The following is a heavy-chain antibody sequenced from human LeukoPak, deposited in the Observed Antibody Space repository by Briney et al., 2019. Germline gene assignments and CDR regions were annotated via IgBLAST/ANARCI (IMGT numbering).Heavy chain of an antibody. CDR2: IYSSGTPT. D-gene: IGHD6-19*01. CDR1: GGSISDYY. J-gene: IGHJ4*02. Sequence: PSETLSLTCTVSGGSISDYYWSWLRQPPGKGLEWIGYIYSSGTPTNYNPALRSRVTMSVDSSRSQFSLSLSSVTAADTALYFCARMTGYTTGWYFNFDYWGQGALVIVSS. CDR3: ARMTGYTTGWYFNFDY. V-gene: IGHV4-4*08.